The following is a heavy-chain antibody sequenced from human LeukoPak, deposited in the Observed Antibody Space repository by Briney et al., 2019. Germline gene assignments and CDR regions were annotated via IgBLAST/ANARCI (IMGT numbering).Heavy chain of an antibody. V-gene: IGHV4-34*01. Sequence: SETLSLTCAVYGGSFSGYYWSWIRHPPGKGLEWIGEINHSGSTNYNPSLKSRATISVDTSKNQFSLRLYSVTAADTAVYYCARHGAYYDSSGFPDYWGQGTLVTVSS. CDR3: ARHGAYYDSSGFPDY. J-gene: IGHJ4*02. D-gene: IGHD3-22*01. CDR1: GGSFSGYY. CDR2: INHSGST.